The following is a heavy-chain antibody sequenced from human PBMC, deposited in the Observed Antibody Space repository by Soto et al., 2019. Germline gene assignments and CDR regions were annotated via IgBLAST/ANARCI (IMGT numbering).Heavy chain of an antibody. J-gene: IGHJ6*02. V-gene: IGHV4-30-4*01. CDR2: IYYSGST. D-gene: IGHD1-20*01. CDR1: GGSISSGDYY. Sequence: SETLSLTCTVSGGSISSGDYYWSWIRQPPGKGLEWIGYIYYSGSTYYNPSLKSRVTISVDTSKNQFSLKLSSVTAADTAVYYCAREPYNWNYDHYYGMDVWGQGTTVTVSS. CDR3: AREPYNWNYDHYYGMDV.